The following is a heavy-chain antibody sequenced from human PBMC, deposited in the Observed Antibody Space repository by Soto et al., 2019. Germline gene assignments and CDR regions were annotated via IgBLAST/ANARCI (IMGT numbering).Heavy chain of an antibody. J-gene: IGHJ6*04. V-gene: IGHV4-31*03. CDR1: GGSISSGGYY. Sequence: SETLSLTCTVSGGSISSGGYYWSWIRQHPGKGLEWIGYIYYSGSTYYNPSLKSRVTISVDTSKNQFSLKLSSVTAADTAVYYCATSGGLYSSSWYGNYVRDVGAKGTTVPVS. CDR2: IYYSGST. CDR3: ATSGGLYSSSWYGNYVRDV. D-gene: IGHD6-13*01.